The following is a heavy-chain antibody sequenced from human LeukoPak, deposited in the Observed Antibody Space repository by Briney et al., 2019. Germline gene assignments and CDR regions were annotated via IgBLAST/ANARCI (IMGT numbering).Heavy chain of an antibody. CDR1: GGTFSSYA. CDR2: IIPIFGTA. D-gene: IGHD3-22*01. V-gene: IGHV1-69*06. J-gene: IGHJ3*01. Sequence: SVKVSCKASGGTFSSYAISWVRQAPGQGLEWMGGIIPIFGTANYAQKFQGRVIMTEDTSTDTAYMELSGLRSEDTAVYYCATGRLYYDRRGYYENDAFDLWGHGTRVTVTS. CDR3: ATGRLYYDRRGYYENDAFDL.